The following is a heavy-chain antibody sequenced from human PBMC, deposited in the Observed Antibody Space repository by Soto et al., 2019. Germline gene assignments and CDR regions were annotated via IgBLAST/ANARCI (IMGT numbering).Heavy chain of an antibody. V-gene: IGHV1-18*01. CDR1: GYTFMTYG. D-gene: IGHD5-18*01. CDR3: ARDGFYAGLVRYSYGYSPPWYYGMDV. J-gene: IGHJ6*02. Sequence: QVQLVQSGAEVKKPGASVKVSCKASGYTFMTYGISWVRQAPGQGLEWMGWISSYNDNTNYAQKLQGRVTMTTDTSTSTAYMELRILSSDDTAVYYCARDGFYAGLVRYSYGYSPPWYYGMDVWGQGTTVTVSS. CDR2: ISSYNDNT.